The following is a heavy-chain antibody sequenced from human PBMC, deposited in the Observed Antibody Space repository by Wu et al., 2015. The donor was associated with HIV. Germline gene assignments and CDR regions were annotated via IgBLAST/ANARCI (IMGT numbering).Heavy chain of an antibody. CDR2: LNPRTGAT. D-gene: IGHD4-11*01. CDR3: ASGIQSGGANY. J-gene: IGHJ4*02. CDR1: GYSFIAYF. V-gene: IGHV1-2*02. Sequence: QVQLVQSGAEVKKPGASVRVSCKTSGYSFIAYFLHWVRQVPGQGLEFVGRLNPRTGATDLAQKFQGRVAVTTDTSISTAYMELYGLRPEDTAVYYCASGIQSGGANYWGQGTLVTVSS.